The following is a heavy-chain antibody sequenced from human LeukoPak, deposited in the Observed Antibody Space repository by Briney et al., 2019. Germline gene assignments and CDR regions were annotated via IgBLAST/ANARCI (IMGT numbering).Heavy chain of an antibody. CDR2: IYTSGST. D-gene: IGHD2-15*01. CDR3: AREMRDCSGGSCYRALDY. J-gene: IGHJ4*02. Sequence: PSQTLSLTCTVSGGSISSGSYYWSWIRQPAGKGLEWIGRIYTSGSTNYNPSLKSRVTISVDTSKNQFSLKLSSVTAADTAVYYCAREMRDCSGGSCYRALDYWGQGTLVTVSS. CDR1: GGSISSGSYY. V-gene: IGHV4-61*02.